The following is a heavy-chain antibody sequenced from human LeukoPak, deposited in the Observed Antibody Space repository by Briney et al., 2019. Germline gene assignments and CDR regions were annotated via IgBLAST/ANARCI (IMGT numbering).Heavy chain of an antibody. CDR1: GCSISSSSYY. D-gene: IGHD3-22*01. Sequence: SETLSLTCTVSGCSISSSSYYWSWIRQPPGKGLEWIGEINHSGSTNYDPSLKSRVTISVDTSKNQFSLKLSSVTAADTAVYYCARRPVGSYDSSGYYYSLRFWFDPWGQGTLVTVSS. CDR2: INHSGST. V-gene: IGHV4-39*07. J-gene: IGHJ5*02. CDR3: ARRPVGSYDSSGYYYSLRFWFDP.